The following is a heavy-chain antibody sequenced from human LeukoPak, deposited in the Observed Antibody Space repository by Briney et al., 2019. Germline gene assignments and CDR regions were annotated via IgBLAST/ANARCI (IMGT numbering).Heavy chain of an antibody. J-gene: IGHJ6*02. CDR1: GFTFRSYG. CDR3: AREVKGVVVPAATTYYYYYGMDV. V-gene: IGHV3-33*01. D-gene: IGHD2-2*01. CDR2: IWYDGRNK. Sequence: GGSLRLSCAASGFTFRSYGMHWVRQALGKGLEWVAVIWYDGRNKYYADSVKGRFTISRDNSKNTLYLQMNSLRAEDTAVYYCAREVKGVVVPAATTYYYYYGMDVWGQGTTVSVSS.